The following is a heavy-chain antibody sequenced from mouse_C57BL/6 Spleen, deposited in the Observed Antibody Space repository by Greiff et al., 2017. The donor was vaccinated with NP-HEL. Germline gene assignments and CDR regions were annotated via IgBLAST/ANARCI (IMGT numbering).Heavy chain of an antibody. V-gene: IGHV1-81*01. J-gene: IGHJ2*01. CDR3: ARGGDITTVVATGDY. Sequence: QVQLKQSGAELARPGASVKLSCKASGYTFTSYGISWVKQRTGQGLEWIGEIYPRSGNTYYNEKFKGKATLTADKSSSTAYMELRSLTSEDSAVYFCARGGDITTVVATGDYWGQGTTLTVSS. CDR1: GYTFTSYG. D-gene: IGHD1-1*01. CDR2: IYPRSGNT.